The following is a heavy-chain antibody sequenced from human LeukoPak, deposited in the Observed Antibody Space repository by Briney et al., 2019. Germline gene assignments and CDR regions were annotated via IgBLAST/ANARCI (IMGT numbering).Heavy chain of an antibody. CDR1: GGSVSSGSHY. Sequence: ETSETLSLTCTVSGGSVSSGSHYWSWIRQPPGKGLEWLGYIYCTGSTNYSPSLKSRVTISVDTSKNQFFLNLSSVTTTDTAVYYCARGKTWFAPWGQGTLVTVSS. V-gene: IGHV4-61*01. D-gene: IGHD4-23*01. CDR3: ARGKTWFAP. CDR2: IYCTGST. J-gene: IGHJ5*02.